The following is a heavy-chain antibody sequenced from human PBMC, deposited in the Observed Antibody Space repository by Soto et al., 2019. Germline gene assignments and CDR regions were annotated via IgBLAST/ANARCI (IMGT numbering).Heavy chain of an antibody. CDR3: ARGAPMDV. Sequence: PGGSLRLSCAASGFTVSSNYMSWVRQAPGKGLEWVSVIWSAGMTYYADSVRGRLTISRDNLKNTLYLQMNSLRADDTAVYYCARGAPMDVWGQGTTVTVSS. J-gene: IGHJ6*02. CDR2: IWSAGMT. V-gene: IGHV3-53*01. CDR1: GFTVSSNY.